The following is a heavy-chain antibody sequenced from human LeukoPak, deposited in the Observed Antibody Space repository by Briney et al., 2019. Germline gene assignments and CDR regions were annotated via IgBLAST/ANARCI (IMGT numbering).Heavy chain of an antibody. J-gene: IGHJ4*02. CDR3: AREVSSAGVDY. D-gene: IGHD6-6*01. CDR2: IYYSGST. V-gene: IGHV4-39*07. Sequence: SETLSLTCTVSSGSISTSNYYWGWIRQPPGKGLEWIGSIYYSGSTYYNPSLKSRVTISVDTSKNQLSLKLSSVTAADTAVYYCAREVSSAGVDYWGQGTLVTVSS. CDR1: SGSISTSNYY.